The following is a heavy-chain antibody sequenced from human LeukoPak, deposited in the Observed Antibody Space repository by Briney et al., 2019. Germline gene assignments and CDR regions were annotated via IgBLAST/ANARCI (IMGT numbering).Heavy chain of an antibody. Sequence: GGSLRISCAASGFTFSDYWMSWMRQAPGKGLEWVANIKYDGDEEYYVDSVKGRFTISRDNAKNSLYLQLNSLRVEDTAVYYCKSGGAAPGSFDNWGQGTLVTVSS. CDR3: KSGGAAPGSFDN. CDR2: IKYDGDEE. D-gene: IGHD6-13*01. V-gene: IGHV3-7*01. CDR1: GFTFSDYW. J-gene: IGHJ4*02.